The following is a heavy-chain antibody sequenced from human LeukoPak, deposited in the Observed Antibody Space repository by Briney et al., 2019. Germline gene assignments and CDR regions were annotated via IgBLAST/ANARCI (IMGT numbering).Heavy chain of an antibody. D-gene: IGHD3-10*01. CDR2: TYYRSKWYN. CDR1: GDRVSSNSAA. J-gene: IGHJ4*02. CDR3: AREDDYCGSGSYSRD. V-gene: IGHV6-1*01. Sequence: SQTLSLTCAISGDRVSSNSAAWNWIRQSPSRGLEWLGRTYYRSKWYNDYAVSVKSRITINPDTSKNQFSLQLNSVTPEDTAVYYCAREDDYCGSGSYSRDWGQGTLVTVSS.